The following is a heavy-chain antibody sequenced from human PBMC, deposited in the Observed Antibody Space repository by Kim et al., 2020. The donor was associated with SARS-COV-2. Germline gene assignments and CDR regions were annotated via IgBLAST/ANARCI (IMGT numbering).Heavy chain of an antibody. D-gene: IGHD3-22*01. J-gene: IGHJ4*02. CDR3: ARDVSGYPDY. CDR1: GYTFTSSG. Sequence: ASVKVSCKASGYTFTSSGVSWVRQAPGQGLEWMGWINAYNGYTNYAQNLHNRVTMTTDTSTSTAYMELRSLRSDDTAVYFCARDVSGYPDYWGQGNLVTVSS. V-gene: IGHV1-18*01. CDR2: INAYNGYT.